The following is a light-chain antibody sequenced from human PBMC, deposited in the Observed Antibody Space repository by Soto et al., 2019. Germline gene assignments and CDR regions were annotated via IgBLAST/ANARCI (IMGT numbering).Light chain of an antibody. CDR3: QQLNSYPLT. CDR1: QGISTF. V-gene: IGKV1-9*01. CDR2: AAS. Sequence: DIPLTPSPSFLSASVGDRVTITCRASQGISTFLAWYQQKPGKAPKLLIYAASILQRGVPSRFRGSGSGTDFTLTISRLPPEDFATYFCQQLNSYPLTFGGGTKVLIK. J-gene: IGKJ4*01.